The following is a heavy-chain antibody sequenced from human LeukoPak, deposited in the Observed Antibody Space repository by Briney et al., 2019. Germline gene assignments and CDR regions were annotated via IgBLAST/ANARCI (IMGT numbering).Heavy chain of an antibody. CDR2: IYYSGST. Sequence: SETLSLTCTVSGGSISSYYWSWIRQPPGKGLEWIGYIYYSGSTNYNPSLKSRVTISVDTSKDQFSLKLSSVTAADTAVYYCARSGQNYDSSGYEYYFDYWGQGTLVTVSS. V-gene: IGHV4-59*08. CDR3: ARSGQNYDSSGYEYYFDY. J-gene: IGHJ4*02. CDR1: GGSISSYY. D-gene: IGHD3-22*01.